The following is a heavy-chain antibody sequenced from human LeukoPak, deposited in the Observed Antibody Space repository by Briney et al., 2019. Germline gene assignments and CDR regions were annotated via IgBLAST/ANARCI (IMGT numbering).Heavy chain of an antibody. CDR2: IKSKTDGGTT. CDR1: GFTFTNAW. J-gene: IGHJ4*02. V-gene: IGHV3-15*01. CDR3: TGRAYGY. Sequence: KPGGSLRLSCGASGFTFTNAWMSWVRQSPGKGLEWVGRIKSKTDGGTTDYAAPVRGRFTISRDDSKNTLYLQMNSLKTEDTAVYYCTGRAYGYWGQGTLVTVSS. D-gene: IGHD2-8*01.